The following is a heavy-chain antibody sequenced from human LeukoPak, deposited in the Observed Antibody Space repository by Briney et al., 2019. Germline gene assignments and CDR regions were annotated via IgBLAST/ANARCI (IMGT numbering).Heavy chain of an antibody. CDR2: IYYSGST. Sequence: PSETLSLTCTVSGGSISSSSYYWGWIRQPPGKGLEWIGSIYYSGSTYYNPSLKSRVTISVDTSKNQFSLKLSSVTAADTAVYYCASSSRWELRYYFDYWGQGTLVTVSS. CDR1: GGSISSSSYY. V-gene: IGHV4-39*07. CDR3: ASSSRWELRYYFDY. D-gene: IGHD1-26*01. J-gene: IGHJ4*02.